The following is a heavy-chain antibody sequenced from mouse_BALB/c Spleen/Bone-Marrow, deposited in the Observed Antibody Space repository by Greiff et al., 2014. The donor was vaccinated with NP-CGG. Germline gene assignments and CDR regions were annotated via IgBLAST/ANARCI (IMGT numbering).Heavy chain of an antibody. Sequence: VQLKQSGAELARPGASVKLSCKASGYTFTSYWMQWVKQRPGQGLEWIGAIYPGDGDTRYTQKFKGKATLTADKSSSTAYMQLSSLASEDSAVYYCARWDDYDAWFAYWGQGTLVTVSA. CDR3: ARWDDYDAWFAY. CDR2: IYPGDGDT. CDR1: GYTFTSYW. D-gene: IGHD2-4*01. J-gene: IGHJ3*01. V-gene: IGHV1-87*01.